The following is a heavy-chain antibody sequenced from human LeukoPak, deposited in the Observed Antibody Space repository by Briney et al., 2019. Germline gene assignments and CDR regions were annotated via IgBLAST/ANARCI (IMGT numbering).Heavy chain of an antibody. Sequence: SETLSLTCAVYGGSFSGYYWSWIRQPPGKGLEWIGEINHSGSTNYNPSLKSRVTISVDTSKNQFSLKLSSVTAADTAVYYCARVNWGYCSSTSCFHYYYMDVWGKGTTVTISS. J-gene: IGHJ6*03. CDR1: GGSFSGYY. D-gene: IGHD2-2*01. V-gene: IGHV4-34*01. CDR3: ARVNWGYCSSTSCFHYYYMDV. CDR2: INHSGST.